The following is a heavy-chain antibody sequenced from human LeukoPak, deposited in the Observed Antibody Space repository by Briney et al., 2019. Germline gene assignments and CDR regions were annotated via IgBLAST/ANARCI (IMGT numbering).Heavy chain of an antibody. CDR2: IKSEGEGATT. CDR3: IAHFPYFYGFDV. CDR1: GFTFGTAW. J-gene: IGHJ6*04. V-gene: IGHV3-15*01. D-gene: IGHD3-3*02. Sequence: GASLRFSCVGSGFTFGTAWMSWVRQAPGQGLEWLGHIKSEGEGATTDYAAPAKGRFAISRDDSKNMIYLQMSSLKIDDTAIYYCIAHFPYFYGFDVWGKGTTVTVSS.